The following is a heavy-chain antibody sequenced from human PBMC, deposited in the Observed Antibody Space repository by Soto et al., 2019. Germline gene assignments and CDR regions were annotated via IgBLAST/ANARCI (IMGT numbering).Heavy chain of an antibody. J-gene: IGHJ6*02. CDR2: ISAYNGNT. CDR3: ARTNYNWGNYYYGMDV. Sequence: QVQLVQSGAEVKKPGASVKVSCKASGYTFTSYGISWVRQAPGQGLEWMGWISAYNGNTNYAQKLQGRVTMTTDTSTSTAYMELRSLRSDDTAVFYCARTNYNWGNYYYGMDVWGQGTTVTVSS. CDR1: GYTFTSYG. V-gene: IGHV1-18*01. D-gene: IGHD1-20*01.